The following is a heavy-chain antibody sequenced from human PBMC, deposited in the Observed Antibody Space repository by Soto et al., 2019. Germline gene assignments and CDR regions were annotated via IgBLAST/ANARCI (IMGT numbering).Heavy chain of an antibody. D-gene: IGHD3-10*01. CDR2: ISGSGGST. V-gene: IGHV3-23*01. CDR1: GFTFSSYA. Sequence: GESLRLSCAASGFTFSSYAMSWVRQAPGKGLEWVSAISGSGGSTYYADSVKGRFTISRDNSKNTLYLQMNSLRAEDTAVYYRAKRSGGSGYYYYMDVWGKGTTVTVSS. CDR3: AKRSGGSGYYYYMDV. J-gene: IGHJ6*03.